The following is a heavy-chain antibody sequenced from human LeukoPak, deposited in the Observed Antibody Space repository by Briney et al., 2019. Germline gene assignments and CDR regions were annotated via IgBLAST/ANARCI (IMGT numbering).Heavy chain of an antibody. D-gene: IGHD6-19*01. CDR1: GGSFSGYY. J-gene: IGHJ4*02. CDR3: ARVGSGVGYFDY. V-gene: IGHV4-34*01. Sequence: SETLSLTCAVYGGSFSGYYWSWIRQPPGKGLEWIGEINHSGSTNYNPSLKSRVTISVDTSKNQFSLQLNSVTPEDTAVYYCARVGSGVGYFDYWGQGTLVTVSS. CDR2: INHSGST.